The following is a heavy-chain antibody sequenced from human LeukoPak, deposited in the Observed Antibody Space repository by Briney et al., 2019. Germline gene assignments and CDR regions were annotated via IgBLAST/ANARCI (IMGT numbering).Heavy chain of an antibody. Sequence: GESLKISCKGSGYSFTSYWIGWVRQMPGKGLEWMGIIYPGDSDTRYSPSFQGQVTISADKSISTAYLQWSSLKASDTAMYYCARRIDCSNTSCYTPFDYWGQGTLVTVSS. CDR2: IYPGDSDT. D-gene: IGHD2-2*02. V-gene: IGHV5-51*01. CDR3: ARRIDCSNTSCYTPFDY. CDR1: GYSFTSYW. J-gene: IGHJ4*02.